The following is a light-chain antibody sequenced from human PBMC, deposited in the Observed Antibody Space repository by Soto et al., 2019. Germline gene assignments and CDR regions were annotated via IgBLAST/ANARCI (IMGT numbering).Light chain of an antibody. CDR3: QQYNKWPMYT. CDR2: DAS. Sequence: EIVMAQSPATLSVSPGERATLSCRTSQSVSINLAWYQQKPGQAPRLFIYDASTRATGVPARFSGSGSGSEFTLTISSLQSEDFAIYYCQQYNKWPMYTFGQGTKLEIK. CDR1: QSVSIN. J-gene: IGKJ2*01. V-gene: IGKV3-15*01.